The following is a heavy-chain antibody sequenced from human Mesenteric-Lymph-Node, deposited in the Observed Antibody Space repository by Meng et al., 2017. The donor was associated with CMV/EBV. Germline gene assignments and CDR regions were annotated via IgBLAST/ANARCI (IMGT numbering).Heavy chain of an antibody. CDR3: AKEVVGRVQREQERGAFDV. CDR1: GFTFNTHA. V-gene: IGHV3-23*01. Sequence: GESLKISCAASGFTFNTHAFSRVRQAPGRGLEWVSAFSSACLGTYYADSVRGRFTISRANSKNMFNLQMSSLRAEDTAVYYCAKEVVGRVQREQERGAFDVWGQGRMVTVSS. J-gene: IGHJ3*01. CDR2: FSSACLGT. D-gene: IGHD1-1*01.